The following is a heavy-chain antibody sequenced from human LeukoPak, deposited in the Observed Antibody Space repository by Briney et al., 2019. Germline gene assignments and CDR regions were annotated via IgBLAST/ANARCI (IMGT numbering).Heavy chain of an antibody. V-gene: IGHV4-39*07. Sequence: PSETLSLTCSVFGDSISNNFYYWGWIRQTPGKGLAWIASIDYTGTTYYNPSFKSRVSISMDTSKNQFSLKLTSVTAADTAVFYCVKFKRRPRTYSYDYEFWGQGTLVTVSP. D-gene: IGHD5-18*01. CDR3: VKFKRRPRTYSYDYEF. CDR1: GDSISNNFYY. J-gene: IGHJ4*02. CDR2: IDYTGTT.